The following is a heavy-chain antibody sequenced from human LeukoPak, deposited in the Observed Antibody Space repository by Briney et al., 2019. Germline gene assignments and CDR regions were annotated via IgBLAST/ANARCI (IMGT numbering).Heavy chain of an antibody. Sequence: GGSLRLSCAASGFTFSSHAINWVRQAPGQGLEWMGRIIPILGRPNYAQKFQGRVTITADESTSTVYMELNSLRIEDTAVYYCASVASRCTTSSCYTSWEWLDPWGQGTLITVSS. V-gene: IGHV1-69*11. CDR3: ASVASRCTTSSCYTSWEWLDP. D-gene: IGHD2-2*02. CDR2: IIPILGRP. J-gene: IGHJ5*02. CDR1: GFTFSSHA.